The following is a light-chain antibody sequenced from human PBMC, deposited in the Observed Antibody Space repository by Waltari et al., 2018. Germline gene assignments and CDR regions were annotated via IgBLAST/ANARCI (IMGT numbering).Light chain of an antibody. CDR2: DAS. CDR3: QQFHNYPPT. V-gene: IGKV1D-13*01. Sequence: QSPSSLSASVGDRVTITCRASQDISTALAWYQHKSGEAPKLLIYDASTLGSGVPSRFSGSGTGTDFTLTISRLQPEDFSTYHCQQFHNYPPTFGQGTRLEIK. CDR1: QDISTA. J-gene: IGKJ5*01.